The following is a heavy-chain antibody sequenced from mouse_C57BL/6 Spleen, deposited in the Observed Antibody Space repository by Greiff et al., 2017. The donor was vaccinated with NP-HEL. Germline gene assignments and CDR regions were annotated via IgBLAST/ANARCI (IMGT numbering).Heavy chain of an antibody. CDR2: IYPRSGNT. V-gene: IGHV1-81*01. Sequence: VNLVESGAELARPGASVKLSCKASGYTFTSYGISWVKQRTGQGLEWIGEIYPRSGNTYYNEKFKGKATLTADQSSSTAYMELRSLTSEDSAVYFCARGGFYGNSFDYWGQGTTLTVSS. J-gene: IGHJ2*01. CDR3: ARGGFYGNSFDY. CDR1: GYTFTSYG. D-gene: IGHD2-1*01.